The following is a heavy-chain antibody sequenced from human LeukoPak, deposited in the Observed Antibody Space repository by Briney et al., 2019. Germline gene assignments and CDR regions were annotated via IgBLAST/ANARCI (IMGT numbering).Heavy chain of an antibody. J-gene: IGHJ4*02. V-gene: IGHV3-48*03. CDR1: GFTFSSYE. Sequence: PGGSRRLSVAASGFTFSSYEVNWVRQAPGKGLEWVSYISSSGSTMYYADSVKGRFTVSRDNAKNSLFLQMNSLRAEDTAVYYCARVRVTVTTLDYWGQGALVTVSS. CDR2: ISSSGSTM. CDR3: ARVRVTVTTLDY. D-gene: IGHD4-17*01.